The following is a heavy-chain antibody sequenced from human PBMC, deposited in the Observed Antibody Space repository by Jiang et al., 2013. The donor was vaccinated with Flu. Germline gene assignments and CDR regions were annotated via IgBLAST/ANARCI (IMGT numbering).Heavy chain of an antibody. CDR2: IRSRGFGGTV. CDR1: GFIFDESG. V-gene: IGHV3-49*03. CDR3: CRGEVIMERALDI. Sequence: VQLLESGGGLVQSGGSLRLSCTTSGFIFDESGLSWFRQTPGKGLEWIGFIRSRGFGGTVEYAASVRGRFIISRDDSKSIAYLQMTSLRTEDTGIYYCCRGEVIMERALDIWGQGTMVTVSS. J-gene: IGHJ3*02. D-gene: IGHD2-8*01.